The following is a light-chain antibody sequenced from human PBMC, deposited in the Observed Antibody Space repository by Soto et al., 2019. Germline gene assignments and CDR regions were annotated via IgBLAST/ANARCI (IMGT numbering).Light chain of an antibody. J-gene: IGKJ4*01. CDR3: QQANRFPLT. Sequence: DIQMTQSPSSVSASVGDRVTITCRASQGISSFLAWYQQKPGKAPNLLIHTASSLQSGVPSRFSGSGSGTDFTLTISSLQPEDFATYYGQQANRFPLTFGGGTKVEIK. CDR2: TAS. V-gene: IGKV1-12*01. CDR1: QGISSF.